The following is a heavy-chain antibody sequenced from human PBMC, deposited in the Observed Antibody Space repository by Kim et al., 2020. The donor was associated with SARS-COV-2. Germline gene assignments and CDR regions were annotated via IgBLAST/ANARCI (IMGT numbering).Heavy chain of an antibody. V-gene: IGHV6-1*01. J-gene: IGHJ3*02. CDR3: ARRRSSSGAFDI. D-gene: IGHD6-13*01. Sequence: DYEVSVKSRITNNPETSKNTFSLQLTSVTPEDTAVYYCARRRSSSGAFDIWGQGTMVTVSS.